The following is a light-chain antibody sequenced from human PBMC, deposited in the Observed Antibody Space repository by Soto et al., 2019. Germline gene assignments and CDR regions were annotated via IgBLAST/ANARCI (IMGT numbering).Light chain of an antibody. V-gene: IGKV3-20*01. J-gene: IGKJ1*01. CDR2: GAS. Sequence: EIVLTQSPGTLSLSPGEIATLSCMSIQSVSSNYLAWSQQKPGQAPRLLIYGASSRATGIPDRFSGSGSGTDFTLTIRRLEPEDFAVYYCQQYGSSYPWTFGQGTKVDNK. CDR3: QQYGSSYPWT. CDR1: QSVSSNY.